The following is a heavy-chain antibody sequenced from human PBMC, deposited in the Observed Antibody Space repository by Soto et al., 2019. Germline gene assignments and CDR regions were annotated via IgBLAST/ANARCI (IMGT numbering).Heavy chain of an antibody. CDR3: AKDPSTVAASEYFQH. CDR1: GFSFSIYA. D-gene: IGHD6-19*01. J-gene: IGHJ1*01. CDR2: ISGSGITT. V-gene: IGHV3-23*01. Sequence: EVQLLESGGGLVQPGGSLRLSCATSGFSFSIYAMNWVRQAPGKGLEWVSGISGSGITTYYADSVKGRFTISRDNSKNTLYLQMKSLRGEDTAKYYCAKDPSTVAASEYFQHWGQGTLVTVSS.